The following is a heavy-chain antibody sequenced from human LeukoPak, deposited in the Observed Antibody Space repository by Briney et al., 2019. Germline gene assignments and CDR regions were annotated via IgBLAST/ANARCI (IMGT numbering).Heavy chain of an antibody. Sequence: GGSLSLSCAASGFTFRSFAMHWVRQAPGKGLEWVAAIWYDGSNKYYADSVKGRFTISRDNSKNTLFLQMNSLRAEDTAVYYCARASGDYGEYFDYWGQGTLVTVSS. V-gene: IGHV3-33*01. CDR1: GFTFRSFA. CDR2: IWYDGSNK. D-gene: IGHD4-17*01. CDR3: ARASGDYGEYFDY. J-gene: IGHJ4*02.